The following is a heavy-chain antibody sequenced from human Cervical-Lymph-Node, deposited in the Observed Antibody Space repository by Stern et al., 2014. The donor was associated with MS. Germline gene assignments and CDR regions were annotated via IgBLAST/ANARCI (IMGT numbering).Heavy chain of an antibody. CDR3: TRLAVAGFDY. J-gene: IGHJ4*02. Sequence: VQLVESGGGAVQFGRSLRLSCVASGFTFSSYTMHWVRQAPGRGLEWVAMISYNETNKYYADSVKGRFTISRDNSKNTLYLQMDSLRAEDTAVYYCTRLAVAGFDYWGQGTLVIVSS. D-gene: IGHD6-19*01. CDR2: ISYNETNK. CDR1: GFTFSSYT. V-gene: IGHV3-30-3*01.